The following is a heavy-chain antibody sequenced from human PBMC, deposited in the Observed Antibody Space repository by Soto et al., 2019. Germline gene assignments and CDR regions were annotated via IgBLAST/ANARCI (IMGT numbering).Heavy chain of an antibody. CDR3: KSSTVTTYFDC. V-gene: IGHV3-30-3*01. D-gene: IGHD4-17*01. CDR2: ISYDGSNK. CDR1: GFTFSAYA. Sequence: PGGSLRLSCAASGFTFSAYAMHWVRQAPGKGLEWVTGISYDGSNKYYAGSVMGRFTISRDNSMDTLYLHMNNLRADDTAVYYCKSSTVTTYFDCWGQGTMVTVYS. J-gene: IGHJ4*02.